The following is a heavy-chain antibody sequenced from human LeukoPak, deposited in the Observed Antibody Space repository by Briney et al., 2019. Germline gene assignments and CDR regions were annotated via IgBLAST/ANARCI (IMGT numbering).Heavy chain of an antibody. CDR2: IYHSGST. CDR3: TRSAGTTRFDP. CDR1: GGSISSRGYS. V-gene: IGHV4-30-2*01. D-gene: IGHD3-10*01. Sequence: SQTLSLTCAVSGGSISSRGYSCSWIRQPPGKGLEWIGYIYHSGSTYYNPSLKSRVTISVDRSKNQFSLKLSSVTAADTAVYYCTRSAGTTRFDPWGQGTLVTVSS. J-gene: IGHJ5*02.